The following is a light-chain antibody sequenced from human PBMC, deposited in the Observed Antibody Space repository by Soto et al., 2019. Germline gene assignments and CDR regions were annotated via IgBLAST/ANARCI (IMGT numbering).Light chain of an antibody. J-gene: IGLJ3*02. CDR2: EVT. CDR3: SSYAGSNNFDVL. Sequence: QSALTQPPSASGSPGQSVAISCTGTSSDVGGYNYVSWYQQHPGKAPKLMIYEVTKRPSGVADRFSGSKSDNTASLTVAGLQAEDEDDYYCSSYAGSNNFDVLFGGGTKLTVL. V-gene: IGLV2-8*01. CDR1: SSDVGGYNY.